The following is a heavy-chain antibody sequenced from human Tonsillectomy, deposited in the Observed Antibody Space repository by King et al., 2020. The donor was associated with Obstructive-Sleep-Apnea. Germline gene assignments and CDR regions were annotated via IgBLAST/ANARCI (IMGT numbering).Heavy chain of an antibody. Sequence: VQLVESGGGLVQPGGSLRLSCAASRFTFSNYWMHWVRQAPGKGLVWVSRIYSGGSSTSYADSVKGRFTISRDNAKNTLYLQMNSLGAEDTAVYYCARESYCSSTTCYASLAFDIWGQGTMVTVSS. CDR2: IYSGGSST. D-gene: IGHD2-2*01. J-gene: IGHJ3*02. CDR1: RFTFSNYW. CDR3: ARESYCSSTTCYASLAFDI. V-gene: IGHV3-74*01.